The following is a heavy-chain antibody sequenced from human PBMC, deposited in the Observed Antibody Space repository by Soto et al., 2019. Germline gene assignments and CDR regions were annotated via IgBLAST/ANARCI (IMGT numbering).Heavy chain of an antibody. Sequence: HPGGSLRLSCAASGFTFSSYGMHWVRQAPGKGLEWVAVISYDGSNKYYADSVKGRFTISRDNSKNTLYLQMNSLRAEDTAVYYCAKDPGSVAGKNQELDYWGQGTLVTVSS. J-gene: IGHJ4*02. D-gene: IGHD6-19*01. CDR1: GFTFSSYG. V-gene: IGHV3-30*18. CDR2: ISYDGSNK. CDR3: AKDPGSVAGKNQELDY.